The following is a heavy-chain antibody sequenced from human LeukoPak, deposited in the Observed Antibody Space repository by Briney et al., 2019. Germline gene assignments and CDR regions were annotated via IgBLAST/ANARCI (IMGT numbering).Heavy chain of an antibody. CDR2: IYYRGST. V-gene: IGHV4-59*01. J-gene: IGHJ6*04. CDR3: ARDAGDDYDYYYGVDV. D-gene: IGHD3-10*01. Sequence: SETLSLTCAVSGGSISSYYWSWIRQPPGEGLEWIGYIYYRGSTNYNPSLKSRVTISLDTSKNQFSLKLNSVTAADTAVYYCARDAGDDYDYYYGVDVWGKGTTVTVSS. CDR1: GGSISSYY.